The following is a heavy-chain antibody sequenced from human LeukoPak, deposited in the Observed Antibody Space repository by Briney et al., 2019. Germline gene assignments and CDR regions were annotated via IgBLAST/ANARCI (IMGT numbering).Heavy chain of an antibody. Sequence: ASVKVSCKTSGYTFTSYGITWVRQAPGQGLEWMGWISGYNGNTRYGQNFQGRVTMTTDTSTNTAYMEMRSLRSDDTAVYYCARAGAVVDNWFDPWGQGTLVTVSS. CDR1: GYTFTSYG. D-gene: IGHD2-15*01. V-gene: IGHV1-18*04. J-gene: IGHJ5*02. CDR3: ARAGAVVDNWFDP. CDR2: ISGYNGNT.